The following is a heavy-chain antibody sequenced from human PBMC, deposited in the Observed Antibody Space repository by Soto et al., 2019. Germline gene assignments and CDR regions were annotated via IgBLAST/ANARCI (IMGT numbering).Heavy chain of an antibody. D-gene: IGHD2-21*01. Sequence: PSVKVSCKASGYTFTDSAIHWVRQAPGQSLEWLGWIAPGNGNTKYSQNFQGRVTITRDTSATTAYMELGSLRSEDTAVYYCAKGSRMWTPDYWGQGTLVTVSS. J-gene: IGHJ4*02. V-gene: IGHV1-3*01. CDR1: GYTFTDSA. CDR3: AKGSRMWTPDY. CDR2: IAPGNGNT.